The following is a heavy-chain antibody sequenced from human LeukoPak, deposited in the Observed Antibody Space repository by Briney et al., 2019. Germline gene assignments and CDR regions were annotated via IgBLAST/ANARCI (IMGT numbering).Heavy chain of an antibody. D-gene: IGHD6-6*01. CDR1: GFTFTSHA. J-gene: IGHJ4*02. CDR3: ARDLGRAARYYFDY. V-gene: IGHV3-30-3*01. Sequence: GGSLRLSCAASGFTFTSHAIHWVRQAPGKGLEWVAVISSDGSDKHYADSVKGRFTISRDNSKNTLYLQMNSLRAEDTAVYFCARDLGRAARYYFDYWGRGTLVTVSS. CDR2: ISSDGSDK.